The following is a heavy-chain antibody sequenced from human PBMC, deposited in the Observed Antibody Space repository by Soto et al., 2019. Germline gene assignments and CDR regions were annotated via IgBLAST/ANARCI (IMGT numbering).Heavy chain of an antibody. CDR3: ARAGPDYYYYGLDV. CDR2: TYYRSKWYN. V-gene: IGHV6-1*01. D-gene: IGHD3-10*01. J-gene: IGHJ6*02. CDR1: GDSVSTNSAA. Sequence: SQTLSLTCAVSGDSVSTNSAAWNWIRRSPSRGLEWLGRTYYRSKWYNDYAVSVKSRININADTSKNQISLQLNSVTPEDTAVYYCARAGPDYYYYGLDVWGQGTTVTVSS.